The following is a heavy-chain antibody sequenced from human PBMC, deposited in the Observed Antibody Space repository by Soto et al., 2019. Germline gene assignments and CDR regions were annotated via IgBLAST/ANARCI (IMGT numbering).Heavy chain of an antibody. Sequence: QVQLVESGGGVVQPGRSLRLSCAASGFTFSSYGMHWVRQAPGKGLEWVAVISYDGSNKYYADSVKGRFTNPRDNSKNTLYLQMNSLRAEDTAVYYCAKDRRGATLPFDYWGQGTLVTVSS. D-gene: IGHD1-26*01. CDR3: AKDRRGATLPFDY. CDR1: GFTFSSYG. J-gene: IGHJ4*02. V-gene: IGHV3-30*18. CDR2: ISYDGSNK.